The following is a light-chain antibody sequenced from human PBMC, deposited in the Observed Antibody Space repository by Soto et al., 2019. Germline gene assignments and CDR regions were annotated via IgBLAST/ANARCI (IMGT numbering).Light chain of an antibody. J-gene: IGKJ3*01. V-gene: IGKV1-39*01. CDR1: QNIRQD. CDR2: SAV. CDR3: QQTYRTPPFT. Sequence: DIQVTQSPSSLSASVGDRVTITCRTSQNIRQDLSWYQQKPGSPPKLLIHSAVFLQNGVPSRFTGSGSGTDFALTISSLQPDDFAIFFCQQTYRTPPFTFGPGTRVDLK.